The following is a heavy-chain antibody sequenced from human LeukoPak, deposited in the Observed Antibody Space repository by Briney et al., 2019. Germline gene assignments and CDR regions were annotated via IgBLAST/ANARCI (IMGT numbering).Heavy chain of an antibody. V-gene: IGHV3-9*01. D-gene: IGHD3-22*01. Sequence: PGGSLRLSCAASGFTFDDYAMHWVRQAPGKGLEWVSGISWNSGSIGYADSVKGRFTISRDNAKNSLYLQMNSLRAEDTALYYCARDSDYYDSSGYSHDAFDIWGQGTMVTVSS. CDR1: GFTFDDYA. CDR2: ISWNSGSI. CDR3: ARDSDYYDSSGYSHDAFDI. J-gene: IGHJ3*02.